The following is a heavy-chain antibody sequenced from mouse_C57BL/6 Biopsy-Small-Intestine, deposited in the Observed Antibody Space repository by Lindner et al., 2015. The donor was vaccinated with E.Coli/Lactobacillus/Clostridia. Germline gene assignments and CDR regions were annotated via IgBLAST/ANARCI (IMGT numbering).Heavy chain of an antibody. J-gene: IGHJ4*01. CDR1: GYTFSSYA. V-gene: IGHV1-4*01. D-gene: IGHD2-3*01. CDR3: ARGPVAGWSDH. CDR2: FNGGSGTT. Sequence: SVKVSCKTSGYTFSSYALYWVRQAPGQRLEWMGWFNGGSGTTRYSQKFQDRLTISRDTSESITYMELRSLRSEDTAVCYCARGPVAGWSDHWGQGTLVTVSS.